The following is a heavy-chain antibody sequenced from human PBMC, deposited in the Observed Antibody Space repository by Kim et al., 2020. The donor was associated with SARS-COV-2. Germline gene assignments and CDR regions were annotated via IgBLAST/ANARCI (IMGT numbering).Heavy chain of an antibody. D-gene: IGHD2-2*01. V-gene: IGHV3-30*04. Sequence: GGSLRLSCAASGFTFTSYAMHWVRQAPGKGLEWVAVTASDGTNKNYADSVKGRFTISRDKSKNTLYLQMISLRREDTAVYYCARDSSSTSCYGCGGMDVWGQGTTVTVSS. CDR3: ARDSSSTSCYGCGGMDV. CDR2: TASDGTNK. CDR1: GFTFTSYA. J-gene: IGHJ6*02.